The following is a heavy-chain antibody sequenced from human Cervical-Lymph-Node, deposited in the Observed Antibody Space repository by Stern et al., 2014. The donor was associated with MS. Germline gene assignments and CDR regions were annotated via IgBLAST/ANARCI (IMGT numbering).Heavy chain of an antibody. CDR2: IYYRGRP. V-gene: IGHV4-61*08. Sequence: VQLVQSGPGLVRPSETLSLTCTASGDSVSSEDYYWSWIRQSPGKDLEWIGYIYYRGRPNYNPSLKSRLTISIDTSKTQFSLKLISVTAADTAVYYCARSGYYGIDVWARGPRSWSP. CDR3: ARSGYYGIDV. D-gene: IGHD1-26*01. CDR1: GDSVSSEDYY. J-gene: IGHJ6*02.